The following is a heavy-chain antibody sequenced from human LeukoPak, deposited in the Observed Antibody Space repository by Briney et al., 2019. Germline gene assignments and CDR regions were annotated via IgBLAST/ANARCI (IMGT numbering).Heavy chain of an antibody. CDR2: VKSDGSGT. J-gene: IGHJ5*02. CDR1: GFTFSTYA. V-gene: IGHV3-23*01. Sequence: GGSLRLSCAASGFTFSTYAMTWVRQAPGKGLEWVSLVKSDGSGTASADSVKGRFTISRDNSKNTLYLQMNSLRAEDTAVYYCARDGGALAGHMYNWFDPWGQGTLVTVSS. D-gene: IGHD3-16*01. CDR3: ARDGGALAGHMYNWFDP.